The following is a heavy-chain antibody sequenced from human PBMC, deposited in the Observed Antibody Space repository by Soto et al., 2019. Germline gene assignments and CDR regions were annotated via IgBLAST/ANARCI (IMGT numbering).Heavy chain of an antibody. V-gene: IGHV4-59*01. CDR3: AREPYYYDSSGYQQGHAFDI. Sequence: SETLSLTCTVSGGSISSYYWSWIRQPPGKGLEWIGYIYYSGSTNYNPSLKSRVTISVDTSKNQFSLKLSSVTAADTAVYYCAREPYYYDSSGYQQGHAFDIWGQGTIVTV. D-gene: IGHD3-22*01. J-gene: IGHJ3*02. CDR2: IYYSGST. CDR1: GGSISSYY.